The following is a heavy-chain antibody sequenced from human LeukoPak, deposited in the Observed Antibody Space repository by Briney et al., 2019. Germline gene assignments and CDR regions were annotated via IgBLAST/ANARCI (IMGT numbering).Heavy chain of an antibody. D-gene: IGHD2-21*01. CDR2: ISSSSSTI. CDR3: ARDIPKLDAFDI. J-gene: IGHJ3*02. V-gene: IGHV3-48*01. CDR1: GFTFSSYS. Sequence: AGGSLRLSCAASGFTFSSYSMNWVRQAPGKGLEWVSYISSSSSTIYYADSVKGRFTISRDNAKNSLYLQMNSLRAEDAAVYYCARDIPKLDAFDIWGQGTMVTVSS.